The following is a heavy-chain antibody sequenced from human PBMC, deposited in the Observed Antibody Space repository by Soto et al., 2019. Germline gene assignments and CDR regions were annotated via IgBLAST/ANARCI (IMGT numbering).Heavy chain of an antibody. CDR3: ATTAEMDTMGASAI. V-gene: IGHV1-69*15. D-gene: IGHD5-18*01. CDR2: FIPIFGTA. Sequence: QVQLVPSGAEVKKPGSSVKVSCKASGGTFRSYTSTWVGQAPGQGLEWMGRFIPIFGTANYARKFQDRVTIAADDSTSTSYMELSSLRSEDTAVYSCATTAEMDTMGASAIWGQGTMFTVSS. CDR1: GGTFRSYT. J-gene: IGHJ3*02.